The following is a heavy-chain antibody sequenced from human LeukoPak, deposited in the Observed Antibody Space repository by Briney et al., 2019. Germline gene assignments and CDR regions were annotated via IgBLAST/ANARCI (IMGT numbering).Heavy chain of an antibody. CDR2: IKVDGSHT. CDR3: VRDWDHFDFDS. D-gene: IGHD1-26*01. V-gene: IGHV3-74*01. Sequence: GGSLRPSCAASGFTFRDYWMHWIRQAPGKGLVWVSRIKVDGSHTIYADSVKGRFTISRDNAKNTLYLQMKSLRVEDTALYYCVRDWDHFDFDSWGQGTLVTVSS. J-gene: IGHJ5*01. CDR1: GFTFRDYW.